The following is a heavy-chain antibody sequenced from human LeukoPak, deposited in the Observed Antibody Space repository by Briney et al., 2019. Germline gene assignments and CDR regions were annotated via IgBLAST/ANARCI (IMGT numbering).Heavy chain of an antibody. CDR2: INPSGGST. Sequence: ASVKVSCKASGYTFTSYYMHWVRQAPGQGLEWMGIINPSGGSTSYAQKFQGRVTMTRDTSTSTVYMELSSLRSEDTAVYYCAGIAVAGPWDYWGQGTLVTVSS. V-gene: IGHV1-46*01. CDR3: AGIAVAGPWDY. CDR1: GYTFTSYY. D-gene: IGHD6-19*01. J-gene: IGHJ4*02.